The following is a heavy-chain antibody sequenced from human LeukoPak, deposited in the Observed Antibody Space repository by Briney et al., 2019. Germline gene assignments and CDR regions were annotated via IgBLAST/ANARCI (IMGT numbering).Heavy chain of an antibody. Sequence: PGGTLRLSCAASGFTFSSYGMSWVRQAPGKGLEWVSAISGSGGSTYYADSVKGRFTISRDNSKNTLYLQMNSLRAEDTAVYYCAKVGGTTYYYGSGSYYKSEYYYYYMDVWGKGTTVTVSS. V-gene: IGHV3-23*01. CDR2: ISGSGGST. CDR3: AKVGGTTYYYGSGSYYKSEYYYYYMDV. CDR1: GFTFSSYG. D-gene: IGHD3-10*01. J-gene: IGHJ6*03.